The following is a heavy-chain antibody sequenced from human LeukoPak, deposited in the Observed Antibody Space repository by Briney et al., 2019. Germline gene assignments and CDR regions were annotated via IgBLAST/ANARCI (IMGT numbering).Heavy chain of an antibody. Sequence: ASVKVSCKASGFTFTSSAMQWVRQARGQRLEWIGWIVVGSGNTNYAQKFQERVTITRDMSTSTAYMELSSLRSEDTAVYYCAALTYYYDSSDALGDFDIWGQGTMVTVSS. CDR3: AALTYYYDSSDALGDFDI. D-gene: IGHD3-22*01. J-gene: IGHJ3*02. CDR1: GFTFTSSA. V-gene: IGHV1-58*02. CDR2: IVVGSGNT.